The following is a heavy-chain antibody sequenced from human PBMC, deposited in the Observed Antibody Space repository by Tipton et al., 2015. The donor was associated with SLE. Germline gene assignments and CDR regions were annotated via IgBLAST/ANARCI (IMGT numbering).Heavy chain of an antibody. CDR1: NASINTGDFY. Sequence: TLSLTCTVSNASINTGDFYWSWIRQHPEKGLEWIGYIYYTGHTLYNPSLESRVMISIDTSQNQFSLRLTSVTAADTAVYYCARIRPGHGDPFDFWGQGTLVTVSS. D-gene: IGHD4-17*01. V-gene: IGHV4-31*03. CDR2: IYYTGHT. J-gene: IGHJ4*02. CDR3: ARIRPGHGDPFDF.